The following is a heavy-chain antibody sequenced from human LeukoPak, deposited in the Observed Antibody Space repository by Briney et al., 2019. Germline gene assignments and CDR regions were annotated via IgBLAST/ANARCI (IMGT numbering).Heavy chain of an antibody. D-gene: IGHD1-26*01. CDR2: INPNSGGT. Sequence: ASVKVSCKASGYTFTGYYMRWVRQAPGQGGEWMGWINPNSGGTNYAQKFQGRVTMTRDTSISTAYLELSRLRSDDTAVYYCARIVGATPVNYYYYYYMDVWGKGTTVTVSS. V-gene: IGHV1-2*02. CDR3: ARIVGATPVNYYYYYYMDV. CDR1: GYTFTGYY. J-gene: IGHJ6*03.